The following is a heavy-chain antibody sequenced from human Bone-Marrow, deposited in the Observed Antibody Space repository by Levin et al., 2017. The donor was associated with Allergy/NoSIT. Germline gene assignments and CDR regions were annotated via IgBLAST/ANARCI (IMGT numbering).Heavy chain of an antibody. J-gene: IGHJ2*01. V-gene: IGHV4-59*01. CDR2: IYYSGNT. Sequence: HSQTLSLTCTVSGGSIGNYYWSWIRQPPGKGLEWIGYIYYSGNTDYNPSLKSRVTMSVDTAKKQFSLKLSSVTAADTAVYYCARRGVYNWYFDLWGRGTLVTVSS. CDR3: ARRGVYNWYFDL. D-gene: IGHD2-8*01. CDR1: GGSIGNYY.